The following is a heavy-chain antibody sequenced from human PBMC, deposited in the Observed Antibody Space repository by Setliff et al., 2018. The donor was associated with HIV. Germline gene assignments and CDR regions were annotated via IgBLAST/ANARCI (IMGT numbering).Heavy chain of an antibody. V-gene: IGHV6-1*01. CDR3: ARGNSTKRGFDY. J-gene: IGHJ4*02. Sequence: PSQTLSLTCAISGDTISSNSVSWNWIRQSPSRGLEWLGRTYYRSKWYNDYAVSVKSRMTFNPDTSKNPFSLQLNSVTPEDTAVYFCARGNSTKRGFDYWGLGTLVTVSS. CDR2: TYYRSKWYN. CDR1: GDTISSNSVS. D-gene: IGHD3-10*01.